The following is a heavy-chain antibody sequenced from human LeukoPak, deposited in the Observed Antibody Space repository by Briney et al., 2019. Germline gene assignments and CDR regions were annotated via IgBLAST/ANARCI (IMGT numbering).Heavy chain of an antibody. CDR2: ISHSGST. V-gene: IGHV4-34*01. J-gene: IGHJ4*01. CDR3: ARVVMAGPHYYFDY. CDR1: GGSFSGYF. D-gene: IGHD6-19*01. Sequence: SETLSLTCAVYGGSFSGYFWTWIRQPPGKGLEWIGEISHSGSTTYSPSLKSRLTLSLDTSQKQFSLKMTSLTVADTAVYYCARVVMAGPHYYFDYWGHGTLVTVSS.